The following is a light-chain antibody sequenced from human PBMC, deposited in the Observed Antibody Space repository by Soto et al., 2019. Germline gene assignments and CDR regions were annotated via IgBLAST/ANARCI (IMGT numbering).Light chain of an antibody. CDR3: QQYYSIPYT. J-gene: IGKJ2*01. V-gene: IGKV2-29*01. Sequence: VMTQTPLTLSVTPGQPASISCKSSQSLVNTDGRTYLFWYVQKPGQPPRLLIYEVTSRFSGVPDRFSGSGSGTEFTLTISSLQAEDVAVYYCQQYYSIPYTFGQGTKLEIK. CDR2: EVT. CDR1: QSLVNTDGRTY.